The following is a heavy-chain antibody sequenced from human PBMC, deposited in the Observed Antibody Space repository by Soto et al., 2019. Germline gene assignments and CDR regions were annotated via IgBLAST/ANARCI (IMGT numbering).Heavy chain of an antibody. D-gene: IGHD3-10*01. CDR2: INVYNGNT. Sequence: KKRGASVKVSCKASGYTFTNYGISWVRQAPGQGLEWMGWINVYNGNTKYAQKVQGRVTMTTDTSTSTAYMELSSLRSEDTAVYYCARKDYYGPMPFDYWGQGTLVTVSS. J-gene: IGHJ4*02. V-gene: IGHV1-18*01. CDR3: ARKDYYGPMPFDY. CDR1: GYTFTNYG.